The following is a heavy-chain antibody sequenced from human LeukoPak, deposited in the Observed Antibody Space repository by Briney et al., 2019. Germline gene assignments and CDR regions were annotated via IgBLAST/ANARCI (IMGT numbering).Heavy chain of an antibody. CDR1: GFSFSHCA. CDR2: ISGSAGST. V-gene: IGHV3-23*01. CDR3: TKGMATIRRHIDS. D-gene: IGHD5-24*01. J-gene: IGHJ4*02. Sequence: QPGGSLRLSCAASGFSFSHCAMSWVRQAPGRGLEWVYYISGSAGSTYYADSMKGRFTISRDNPKNTLHLEMNSLRAEDTAIYYCTKGMATIRRHIDSWGQGTLVTVSS.